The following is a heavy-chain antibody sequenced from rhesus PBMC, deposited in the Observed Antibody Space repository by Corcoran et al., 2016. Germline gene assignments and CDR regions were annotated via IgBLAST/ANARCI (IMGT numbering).Heavy chain of an antibody. CDR3: ARDEHSPGWALDV. CDR2: INGNGGNT. D-gene: IGHD6-31*01. CDR1: GASISSKW. J-gene: IGHJ5-2*02. V-gene: IGHV4-80*01. Sequence: QVQLQESGPGLVKPSETLSLTRPVSGASISSKWWSWIRQPPGKGLEWIGEINGNGGNTNYNPSLKSRVTISKDASKNQFSLKMTSVTAADTALYYCARDEHSPGWALDVWGRGVLVTVSS.